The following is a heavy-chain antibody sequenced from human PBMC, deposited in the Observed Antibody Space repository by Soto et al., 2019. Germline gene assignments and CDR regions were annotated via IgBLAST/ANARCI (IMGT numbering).Heavy chain of an antibody. Sequence: EVQLVESGGGLVQPGGSLRLSCAATGFSFSSYSMNWVRQAPGKGLEWVSYISSSSSAIYADSVKGRFTISRDDARNSLYLQMNSLRDEDTALYYCVRDLLYAFDIWGQGTMVTVSS. J-gene: IGHJ3*02. CDR2: ISSSSSAI. CDR1: GFSFSSYS. CDR3: VRDLLYAFDI. V-gene: IGHV3-48*02.